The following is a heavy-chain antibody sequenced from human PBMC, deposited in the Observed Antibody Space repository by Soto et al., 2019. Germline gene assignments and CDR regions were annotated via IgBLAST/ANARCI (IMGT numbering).Heavy chain of an antibody. CDR1: GFTFDDYV. J-gene: IGHJ6*02. CDR2: ISWTSGSI. V-gene: IGHV3-9*01. Sequence: EVQLVESGGGLVQPGRSLRLSCAASGFTFDDYVMHWVRQAPGKGLEWVSGISWTSGSIGYADSVKGRFTISRDNAKNSLYLQMNSLRAEDTALYYCAKGTYYDYYYHGMDVWGQGTTVTVSS. CDR3: AKGTYYDYYYHGMDV. D-gene: IGHD1-26*01.